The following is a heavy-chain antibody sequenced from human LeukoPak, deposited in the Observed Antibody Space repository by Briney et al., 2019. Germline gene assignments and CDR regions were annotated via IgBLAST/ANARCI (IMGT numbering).Heavy chain of an antibody. CDR1: GGSISSYY. V-gene: IGHV4-59*01. J-gene: IGHJ6*02. D-gene: IGHD6-13*01. Sequence: SETLSLTCTVSGGSISSYYWSWIRQPPGKGLEWIGYIYYSGSTNYNPSLKSRVTISVDTSKNQFSLKLSSVTAADTAVYYCARSQGDSSLADLDYYYYGMDVWGQGTTVTVSS. CDR3: ARSQGDSSLADLDYYYYGMDV. CDR2: IYYSGST.